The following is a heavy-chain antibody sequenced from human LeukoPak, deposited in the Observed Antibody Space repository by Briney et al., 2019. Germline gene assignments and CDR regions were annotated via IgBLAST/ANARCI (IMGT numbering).Heavy chain of an antibody. V-gene: IGHV1-2*06. J-gene: IGHJ4*02. Sequence: ASVKVSCKASGYTFTDYYIHWVRQAPGQGLEWMGRINPKSGGTNYAQKFQGRVTMTRDTSISTAYMEVISLRSDDTAVYYCARELEVGLDYWGQGTLVTVSS. CDR1: GYTFTDYY. CDR2: INPKSGGT. CDR3: ARELEVGLDY.